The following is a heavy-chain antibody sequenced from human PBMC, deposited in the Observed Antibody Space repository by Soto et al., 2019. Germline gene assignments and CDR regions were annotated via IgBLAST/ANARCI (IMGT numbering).Heavy chain of an antibody. Sequence: ASVTVSCQASGYTITSYYMHWVRQAPGQGLEWMGIINPSGGSTSYAQKFQGRVTMTRDTSTSTVYMELSGLRSEDTAVYYCARDQRVVVAAIFAFDIWGQGTMVTVSS. J-gene: IGHJ3*02. CDR3: ARDQRVVVAAIFAFDI. V-gene: IGHV1-46*03. CDR2: INPSGGST. D-gene: IGHD2-15*01. CDR1: GYTITSYY.